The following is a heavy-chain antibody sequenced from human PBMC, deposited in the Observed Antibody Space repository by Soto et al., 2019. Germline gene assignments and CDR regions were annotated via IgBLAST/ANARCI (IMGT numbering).Heavy chain of an antibody. Sequence: PSETLSLTCTVSNFSVLTSIYYWAWIRQPPGKGLEWVGTVYCTGTTYYNPSLQSRVTISIDTSKNQFSLNLNSVTAADTAVYYCARNWNLALVPAAYFDSWGQGTLVTVSS. CDR1: NFSVLTSIYY. V-gene: IGHV4-39*01. D-gene: IGHD2-2*01. J-gene: IGHJ4*02. CDR3: ARNWNLALVPAAYFDS. CDR2: VYCTGTT.